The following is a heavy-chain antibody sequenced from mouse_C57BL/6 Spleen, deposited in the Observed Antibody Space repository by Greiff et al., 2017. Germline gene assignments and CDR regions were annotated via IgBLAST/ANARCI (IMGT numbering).Heavy chain of an antibody. CDR2: ISSGSSTI. V-gene: IGHV5-17*01. D-gene: IGHD2-4*01. J-gene: IGHJ1*03. CDR1: GFTFSDYG. CDR3: ARYDYEDFDV. Sequence: EVMLVESGGGLVKPGGSLKLSCAASGFTFSDYGMHWVRQAPEKGLEWVAYISSGSSTIYYADTVKGRFTISRDNAKNTLFLQMTSLRSEDTAMYYCARYDYEDFDVWGTGTTVTVSS.